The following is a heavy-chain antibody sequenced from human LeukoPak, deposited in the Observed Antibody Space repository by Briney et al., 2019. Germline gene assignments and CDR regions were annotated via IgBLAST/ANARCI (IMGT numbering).Heavy chain of an antibody. D-gene: IGHD5-18*01. CDR2: IYYDGSDK. V-gene: IGHV3-33*01. CDR1: GFTFRNFG. J-gene: IGHJ4*02. Sequence: GRSLRLSSVVSGFTFRNFGMHWVRQSPGKGLEWVAVIYYDGSDKYYVDSVKGRFAVSRDNSKNTLYLQMNNLRVEDTAVYHCARDRSQHYFDYWGQGALVTVSS. CDR3: ARDRSQHYFDY.